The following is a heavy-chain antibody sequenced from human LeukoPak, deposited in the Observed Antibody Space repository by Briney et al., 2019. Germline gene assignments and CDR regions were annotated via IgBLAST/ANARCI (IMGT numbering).Heavy chain of an antibody. V-gene: IGHV1-69*05. CDR1: GGTFSSYA. CDR2: ITPTFGTA. Sequence: GASVKVACKASGGTFSSYAISWVRQAPGQGLEWMGRITPTFGTANYAQKFQGRVTITTDESKSTAYMELSSLRSEDTAVYYCAREGSSWYGDYWGQGTLVTVSS. CDR3: AREGSSWYGDY. D-gene: IGHD6-13*01. J-gene: IGHJ4*02.